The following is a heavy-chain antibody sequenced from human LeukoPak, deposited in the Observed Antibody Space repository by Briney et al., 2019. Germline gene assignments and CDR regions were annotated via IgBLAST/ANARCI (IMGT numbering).Heavy chain of an antibody. D-gene: IGHD3-22*01. CDR2: IGASGGST. CDR1: GFTFSSYA. V-gene: IGHV3-23*01. J-gene: IGHJ3*01. CDR3: AKMHIGGWLWDAFDV. Sequence: GGSLRLSCAASGFTFSSYATSWVRQAPGTGLEWVSAIGASGGSTYYADSVQGRFTISSDNSKNTLYLQMNSLRAEDTAVYYCAKMHIGGWLWDAFDVWGQGTLVTVSS.